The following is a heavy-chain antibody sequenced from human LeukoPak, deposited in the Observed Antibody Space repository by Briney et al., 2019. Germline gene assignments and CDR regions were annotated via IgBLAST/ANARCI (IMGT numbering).Heavy chain of an antibody. CDR3: AKGHYYYDSSPGFDY. D-gene: IGHD3-22*01. J-gene: IGHJ4*02. CDR2: ISGSGGST. V-gene: IGHV3-23*01. CDR1: GFTFSSYA. Sequence: PGGSLRLSSTVSGFTFSSYAMSWVRQAPGKGLGWVSAISGSGGSTYYADSVKGRFTISRDNSKNTLYLQMNSLRAEDTAVYYCAKGHYYYDSSPGFDYWGQGTLVTVSS.